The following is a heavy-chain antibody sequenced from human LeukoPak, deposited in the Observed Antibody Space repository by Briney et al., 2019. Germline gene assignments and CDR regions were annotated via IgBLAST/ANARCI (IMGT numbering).Heavy chain of an antibody. CDR1: GGSISGYY. Sequence: SPSETLSLTCTVSGGSISGYYWNWIRQPAGKGLEWIGRMHTSGSTNHNPSLKSRITMSVDRSENQFSLKLSSVTAADTAVYYCVRDSGSGWYDYWGQGTLVTVSS. CDR3: VRDSGSGWYDY. CDR2: MHTSGST. D-gene: IGHD6-19*01. J-gene: IGHJ4*02. V-gene: IGHV4-4*07.